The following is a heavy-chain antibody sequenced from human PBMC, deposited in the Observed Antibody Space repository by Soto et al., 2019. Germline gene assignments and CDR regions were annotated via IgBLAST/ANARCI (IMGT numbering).Heavy chain of an antibody. D-gene: IGHD5-18*01. V-gene: IGHV3-33*01. J-gene: IGHJ4*02. Sequence: QVQLVESGGGVVQPGRSLRLSCAASGFTFSSYGMHWVRQAPGKGLEWVAVIWYDGSNKYYADSVKGRFTISRDNSKNTLYLQMNSLRAEDTAVYYCARGGYSYGYGTGNFDYWGQGTLVTVSS. CDR2: IWYDGSNK. CDR3: ARGGYSYGYGTGNFDY. CDR1: GFTFSSYG.